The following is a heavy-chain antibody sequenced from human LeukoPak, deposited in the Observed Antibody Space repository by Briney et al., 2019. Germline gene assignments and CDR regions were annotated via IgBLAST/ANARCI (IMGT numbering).Heavy chain of an antibody. J-gene: IGHJ5*02. Sequence: TTSETLSLTCAVYGGSFSGYYWSWIRQPPGKGLEWIGEINHSGSTNYNPSLKSRVTISVDTSKNQFPLKLSSVPAADTAVYYCARKGYCSGGSCYRWFDPWGQGTLVTVSS. CDR1: GGSFSGYY. D-gene: IGHD2-15*01. CDR2: INHSGST. CDR3: ARKGYCSGGSCYRWFDP. V-gene: IGHV4-34*01.